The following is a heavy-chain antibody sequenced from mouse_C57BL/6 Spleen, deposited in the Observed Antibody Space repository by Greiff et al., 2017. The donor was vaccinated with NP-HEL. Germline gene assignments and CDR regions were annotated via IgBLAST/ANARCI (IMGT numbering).Heavy chain of an antibody. V-gene: IGHV1-63*01. Sequence: VQLQQSGAELVRPGTSVKMSCKASGYTFTNYWIGWAKQRPGHGLEWIGDIYPGGGYTNYNEKFKGKATLTADKSSSTAYMQFSSLTSEDSAIYYCARATAGAMDYWGQGTSVTVSS. D-gene: IGHD1-2*01. CDR1: GYTFTNYW. J-gene: IGHJ4*01. CDR2: IYPGGGYT. CDR3: ARATAGAMDY.